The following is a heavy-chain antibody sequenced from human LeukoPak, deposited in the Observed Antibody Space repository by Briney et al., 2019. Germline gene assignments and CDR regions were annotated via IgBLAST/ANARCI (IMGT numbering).Heavy chain of an antibody. V-gene: IGHV1-69*05. CDR2: IITIFGTA. J-gene: IGHJ6*03. CDR1: GGTFSSYA. Sequence: SGNLSFKASGGTFSSYAISMVRQAPGQGLGWMGRIITIFGTASYAQKFQGRVTITTDESTSTAYMELSSLRSEDTAVYYCARDVVWYETRLSNYMDVWGKGTTVTVSS. D-gene: IGHD2-15*01. CDR3: ARDVVWYETRLSNYMDV.